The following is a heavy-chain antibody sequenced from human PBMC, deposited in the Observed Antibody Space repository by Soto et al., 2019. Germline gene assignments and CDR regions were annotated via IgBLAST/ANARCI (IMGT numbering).Heavy chain of an antibody. Sequence: GGSLRLSCAASGFTFSSYAMHWVRQAPGKGLEWVAVISYDGSNKYYADSVKGRFTISRDNSKNTLYLQMNSLRAEDTAVYYCARDGVEMATISNWFDPWGQGTLVTVSS. CDR3: ARDGVEMATISNWFDP. CDR2: ISYDGSNK. D-gene: IGHD5-12*01. CDR1: GFTFSSYA. V-gene: IGHV3-30-3*01. J-gene: IGHJ5*02.